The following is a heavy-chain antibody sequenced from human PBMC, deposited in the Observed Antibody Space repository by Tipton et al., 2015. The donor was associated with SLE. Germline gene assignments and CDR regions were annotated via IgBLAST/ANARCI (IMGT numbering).Heavy chain of an antibody. CDR1: GGSFSGYY. V-gene: IGHV4-59*01. CDR2: IYYRGST. J-gene: IGHJ3*02. CDR3: ASDGDDSSGAFDI. D-gene: IGHD3-22*01. Sequence: TLSLTCAVYGGSFSGYYWSWIRQPPGKGLEWIGYIYYRGSTNYNPSLKSRVTISVDTSKNQFSLKLSSVTAADTAVYYCASDGDDSSGAFDIWGQGTMVTVSS.